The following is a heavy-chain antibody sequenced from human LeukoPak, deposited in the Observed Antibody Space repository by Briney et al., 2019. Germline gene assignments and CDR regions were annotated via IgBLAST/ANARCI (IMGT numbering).Heavy chain of an antibody. Sequence: SETLSLTCTVSGGSISSGDYYWSWIRQPPGKGLEWIGYIYYSGSTYYNPSLKSRVTISVDTSKNPFSLKLSSVTAADTAVYYCASSYYYGSALGYWGQGTLVTVSS. J-gene: IGHJ4*02. CDR2: IYYSGST. V-gene: IGHV4-30-4*08. CDR3: ASSYYYGSALGY. CDR1: GGSISSGDYY. D-gene: IGHD3-10*01.